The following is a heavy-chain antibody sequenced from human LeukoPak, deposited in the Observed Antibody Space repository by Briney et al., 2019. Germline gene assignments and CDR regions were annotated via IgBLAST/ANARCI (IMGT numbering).Heavy chain of an antibody. J-gene: IGHJ4*02. D-gene: IGHD3-3*01. CDR2: IKQDGSDE. Sequence: GGSLRLSCAASGFTLSSTWMSWVRQAPGKGLEWVANIKQDGSDEYYLDSVKGRFIISRDNGTNSLYLQMSTLTTEDTAVYYCARQPVGFWSGYYQYYFDHWGQGVLVTVSS. V-gene: IGHV3-7*01. CDR3: ARQPVGFWSGYYQYYFDH. CDR1: GFTLSSTW.